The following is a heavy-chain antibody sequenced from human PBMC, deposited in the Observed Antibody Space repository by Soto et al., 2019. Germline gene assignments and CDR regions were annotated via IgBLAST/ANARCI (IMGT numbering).Heavy chain of an antibody. J-gene: IGHJ4*02. Sequence: ASVKVSCKASGYTFTSYDMHWVRQAPGQGLGWMGIINPSGGSTSYAQKFQGRVTMTRDTSTSTVYMELSSLRSEDTAVYYCIAAAGKYREIDYWGQGTLVTVSS. CDR3: IAAAGKYREIDY. CDR1: GYTFTSYD. V-gene: IGHV1-46*01. CDR2: INPSGGST. D-gene: IGHD6-13*01.